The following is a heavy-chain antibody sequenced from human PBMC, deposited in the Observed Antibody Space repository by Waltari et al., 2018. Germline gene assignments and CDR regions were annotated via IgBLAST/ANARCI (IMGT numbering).Heavy chain of an antibody. CDR2: IYYSGRT. D-gene: IGHD6-13*01. CDR3: ARRSPAAAGTLQYYFDY. CDR1: GGSISSSSYY. J-gene: IGHJ4*02. V-gene: IGHV4-39*01. Sequence: QLQLQESGPGLVKPSETLSLTCTVSGGSISSSSYYWGWIRQPPGKGLEWIGSIYYSGRTYDNPALKRRVTISVDTSKNQFSLKLSSVTAADTAVYYCARRSPAAAGTLQYYFDYWGQGTLVTVSS.